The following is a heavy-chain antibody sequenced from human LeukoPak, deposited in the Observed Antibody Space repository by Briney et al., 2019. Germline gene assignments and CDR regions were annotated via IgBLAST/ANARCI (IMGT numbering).Heavy chain of an antibody. CDR2: ISGSGSVT. D-gene: IGHD3-10*01. Sequence: PGGSLRLSCAISGFTFSDYYMSWIRQAPGKGPEWVSYISGSGSVTNYAASVRGRFTISRDNAKNSLYLQMNSLRAEDTAVYYCANYPGAESGSYKVFEYWGQGTLVTVS. J-gene: IGHJ4*02. V-gene: IGHV3-11*06. CDR1: GFTFSDYY. CDR3: ANYPGAESGSYKVFEY.